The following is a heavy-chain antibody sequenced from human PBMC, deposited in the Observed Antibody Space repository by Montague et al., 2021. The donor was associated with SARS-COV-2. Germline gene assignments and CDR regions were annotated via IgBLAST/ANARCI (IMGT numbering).Heavy chain of an antibody. CDR2: INHGGST. D-gene: IGHD3-10*01. CDR1: GTSFSGYY. CDR3: ARLRDGVVPSPILGVGPYYSYYYMDV. V-gene: IGHV4-34*01. J-gene: IGHJ6*03. Sequence: SETVSLTCAVHGTSFSGYYWNWIRQPPGKGLEWIGEINHGGSTKXSPSLKSRLTISADTSKNQFSLKLTSVAAAVTAVYYCARLRDGVVPSPILGVGPYYSYYYMDVWGRGTTVTVSS.